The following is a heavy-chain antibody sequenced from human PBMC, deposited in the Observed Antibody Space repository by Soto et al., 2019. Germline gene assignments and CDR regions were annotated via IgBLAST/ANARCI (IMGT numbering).Heavy chain of an antibody. CDR2: INAGNGNT. J-gene: IGHJ5*02. D-gene: IGHD3-16*01. CDR3: ARGYGGPIGWFDP. Sequence: QVQLVQSGAEVKKPGASVKISCKASGYTFTSYAMHWVRQAPGQRLEWMGWINAGNGNTKYSQKFQGRVTITRDTSASTAYMELSSLRSEDTAVYYCARGYGGPIGWFDPWGQGTLVTVSS. V-gene: IGHV1-3*01. CDR1: GYTFTSYA.